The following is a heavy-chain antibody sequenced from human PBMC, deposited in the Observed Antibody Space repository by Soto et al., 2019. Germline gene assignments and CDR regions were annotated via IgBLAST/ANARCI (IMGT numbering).Heavy chain of an antibody. CDR3: AKEGAE. CDR2: IYLSGGNT. Sequence: QVQLVQSGAEVKNPGASVKISCTASGYNFINNYIYWVRQAPGQGLEYMGLIYLSGGNTKYAQKFQHRVTMTSDTSTNLVYLDVSSLRFNGTAICYCAKEGAEWGQGTLVTVSS. V-gene: IGHV1-46*01. CDR1: GYNFINNY. J-gene: IGHJ1*01.